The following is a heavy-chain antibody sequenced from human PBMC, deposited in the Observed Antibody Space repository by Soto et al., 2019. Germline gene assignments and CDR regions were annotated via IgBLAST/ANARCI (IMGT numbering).Heavy chain of an antibody. CDR3: ARGGTPIDY. D-gene: IGHD3-16*01. J-gene: IGHJ4*02. V-gene: IGHV4-30-4*01. CDR2: IYYSGGT. CDR1: GGSISSGDYY. Sequence: PSETLSLTCAVSGGSISSGDYYWSWIRQPPGKGLEWIGYIYYSGGTYYNPSLKSRVTISVDTSKNQFSLKLSSVTAADTAVYYCARGGTPIDYWGQGTPVTVSS.